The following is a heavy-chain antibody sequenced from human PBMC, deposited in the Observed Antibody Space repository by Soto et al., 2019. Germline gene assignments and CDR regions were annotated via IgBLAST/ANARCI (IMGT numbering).Heavy chain of an antibody. J-gene: IGHJ3*02. V-gene: IGHV3-30*04. Sequence: GGSLRLSCAASGFTFSSYAMHWVRQAPGKGLEWVAVISYDGSNKYYADSVKGRFTISRDNSKNTLYLQMNSLRAEDTAVYYCARDGNIVGATTAGHFKYAFDIWGQGTMVTVSS. CDR3: ARDGNIVGATTAGHFKYAFDI. CDR1: GFTFSSYA. D-gene: IGHD1-26*01. CDR2: ISYDGSNK.